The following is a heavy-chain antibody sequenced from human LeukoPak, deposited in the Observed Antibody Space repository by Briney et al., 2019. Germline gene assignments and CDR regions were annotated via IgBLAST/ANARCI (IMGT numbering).Heavy chain of an antibody. V-gene: IGHV4-34*01. D-gene: IGHD1-26*01. CDR3: AKGRWEVPDY. Sequence: SETLSLTCAVSGESFSGYYWSWFRQPPGKGLEWIGEINLSGSTNYYPSLTSQATISVDASKNQFYLRIASVIAADTAIYYCAKGRWEVPDYWGQGTLVFVSS. J-gene: IGHJ4*02. CDR1: GESFSGYY. CDR2: INLSGST.